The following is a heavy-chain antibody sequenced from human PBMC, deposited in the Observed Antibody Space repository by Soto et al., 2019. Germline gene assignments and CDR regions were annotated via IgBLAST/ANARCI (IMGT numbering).Heavy chain of an antibody. CDR2: IIPVFATT. V-gene: IGHV1-69*12. Sequence: QVQLVQSGAEVKKPGSSVKVSCKASGGTFSTYVIGWVRQAPGQGLEWMGGIIPVFATTNYAQKFQGRVTITADEATRTGYMELSSLRSEDTAVSYCARGRIAGVATDFYYYGMDVWGQGTYVTVSS. D-gene: IGHD1-26*01. J-gene: IGHJ6*02. CDR1: GGTFSTYV. CDR3: ARGRIAGVATDFYYYGMDV.